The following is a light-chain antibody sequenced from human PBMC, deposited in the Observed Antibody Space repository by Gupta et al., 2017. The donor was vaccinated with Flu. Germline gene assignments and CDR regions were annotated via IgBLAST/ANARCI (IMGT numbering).Light chain of an antibody. J-gene: IGLJ3*02. CDR3: SSYTSSNSLE. CDR2: EVI. CDR1: SSSVGGYNY. Sequence: TSSSVGGYNYVSWYQHHPGKAPKLMIYEVINRPSGVSNRFSGSKSGNTASLTISGLQAEDEADYYCSSYTSSNSLEFGGGTKLTVL. V-gene: IGLV2-14*01.